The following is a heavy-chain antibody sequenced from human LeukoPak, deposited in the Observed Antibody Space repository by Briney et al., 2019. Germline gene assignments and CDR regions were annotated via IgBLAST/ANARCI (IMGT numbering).Heavy chain of an antibody. V-gene: IGHV1-58*02. CDR1: GFTFTSSA. CDR2: VVVGSGNT. D-gene: IGHD3-22*01. CDR3: AASDSSGPRGHDAFDI. Sequence: SVKVSCKASGFTFTSSAMQWVRQARGQRLEWIGWVVVGSGNTNYAQKFQERVTITRDMSTSTAYMELSSLRSEDTAVYYCAASDSSGPRGHDAFDIWGQGTMVTVSS. J-gene: IGHJ3*02.